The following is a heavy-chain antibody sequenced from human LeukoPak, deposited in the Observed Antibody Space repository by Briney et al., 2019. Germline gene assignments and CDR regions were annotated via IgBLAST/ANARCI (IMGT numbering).Heavy chain of an antibody. V-gene: IGHV4-38-2*01. D-gene: IGHD6-13*01. CDR3: ARDSSSSYSDAFDI. CDR1: GYSISSGYY. Sequence: PSETLSLTRALSGYSISSGYYWGWIRQPPGKGLDWIGSIYHSGSTYYNPSLKSRVTISVDTSRNQFSLKLSSVTAADTAVYYCARDSSSSYSDAFDIWGQGTMVTVSS. CDR2: IYHSGST. J-gene: IGHJ3*02.